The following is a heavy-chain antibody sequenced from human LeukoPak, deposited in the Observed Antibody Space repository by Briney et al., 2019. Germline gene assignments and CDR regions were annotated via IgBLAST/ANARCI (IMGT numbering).Heavy chain of an antibody. CDR2: IKHDGSGD. J-gene: IGHJ4*02. D-gene: IGHD5-12*01. Sequence: GGSLRLSCAASGFTFSSYWMTWVRETPGKGLEWVANIKHDGSGDYFVDSVKGRFTISRDNAENSLHLRMSSLRAEDTAVYYCARSANYGGYAFFDYWGQGILVIVSS. CDR3: ARSANYGGYAFFDY. CDR1: GFTFSSYW. V-gene: IGHV3-7*01.